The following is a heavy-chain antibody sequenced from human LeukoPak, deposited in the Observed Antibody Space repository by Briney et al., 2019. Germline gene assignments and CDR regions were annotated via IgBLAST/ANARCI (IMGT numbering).Heavy chain of an antibody. CDR3: VRTEVSSGSEDY. Sequence: SETLSLTCTVSGGSISSYYWIWIRQPPGKGLEWIGYIYYSGSTYYNPSLKSRVTISLDTSKNQFSLKLSSVTAADTAVYYCVRTEVSSGSEDYWGQGTLVTVSS. V-gene: IGHV4-59*06. D-gene: IGHD6-19*01. CDR1: GGSISSYY. J-gene: IGHJ4*02. CDR2: IYYSGST.